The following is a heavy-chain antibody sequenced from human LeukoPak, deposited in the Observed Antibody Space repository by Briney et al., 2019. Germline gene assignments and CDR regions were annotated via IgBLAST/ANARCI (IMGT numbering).Heavy chain of an antibody. D-gene: IGHD5-12*01. V-gene: IGHV3-21*04. Sequence: GGSLRLSCTASEIIFSRNNMHWVRQAPGKGLEWVSSISSSTDDIHYADSVKGRFTISRDDAKNSLYLQMNSLRAEDTAVYYCAKDVATRDYFDYWGQGTLVTVSS. J-gene: IGHJ4*02. CDR1: EIIFSRNN. CDR2: ISSSTDDI. CDR3: AKDVATRDYFDY.